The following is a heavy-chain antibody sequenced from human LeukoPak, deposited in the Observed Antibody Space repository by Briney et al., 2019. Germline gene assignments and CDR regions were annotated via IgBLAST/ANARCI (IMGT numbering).Heavy chain of an antibody. D-gene: IGHD3-16*01. J-gene: IGHJ6*02. CDR3: ARLGGGDYYYYGMDV. CDR1: GFTFRSYS. CDR2: ISSSSSYI. Sequence: GGSLRLSCAASGFTFRSYSMNWVRQAPGKGLEWVSSISSSSSYIYYADSVKGRFTISRDSAKNSLYLQMNSLRAEDTAVYYCARLGGGDYYYYGMDVWGQGTTVTVSS. V-gene: IGHV3-21*01.